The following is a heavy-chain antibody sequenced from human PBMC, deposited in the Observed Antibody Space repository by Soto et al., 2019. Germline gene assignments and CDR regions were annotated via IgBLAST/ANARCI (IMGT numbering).Heavy chain of an antibody. J-gene: IGHJ4*02. CDR3: ARTPSYCVGPDCFLTGFDF. CDR1: GFSLSTSGVG. D-gene: IGHD2-21*01. CDR2: IDWDDEK. V-gene: IGHV2-70*11. Sequence: ESGPTLVNPTQTLTLTCTFSGFSLSTSGVGVGWIRQPPGKALEWLARIDWDDEKYYSTSLRTRLSISKDTSKNQVVLTLTNMDPVDTATYYCARTPSYCVGPDCFLTGFDFWGQGALVTVSS.